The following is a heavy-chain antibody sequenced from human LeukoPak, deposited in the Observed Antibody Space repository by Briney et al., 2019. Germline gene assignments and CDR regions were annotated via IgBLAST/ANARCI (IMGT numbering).Heavy chain of an antibody. CDR3: ARRGTTYCTVDSCHPNWFDP. CDR1: GFTFSDYY. CDR2: INGSSSDT. D-gene: IGHD2-15*01. Sequence: GGSLRLSCAASGFTFSDYYMAWIRQAPGRGLEWISYINGSSSDTKYADSVKGRFTISRDNAKNSVYLLMNSLRAEDTAVYYCARRGTTYCTVDSCHPNWFDPWGQGTLVTVSS. V-gene: IGHV3-11*03. J-gene: IGHJ5*02.